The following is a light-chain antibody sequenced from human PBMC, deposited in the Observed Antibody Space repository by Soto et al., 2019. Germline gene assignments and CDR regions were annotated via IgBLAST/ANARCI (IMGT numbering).Light chain of an antibody. Sequence: IQMTQSPSTLSASVGDRVAITCRASRSIGIWLAWYQKKPGKAPRFLIYKASTLQTGVPSRFSGSGSGTEFTLTISSLQPDDFATYYCQQYNDYSWTFGQGTKVEIK. J-gene: IGKJ1*01. V-gene: IGKV1-5*03. CDR2: KAS. CDR1: RSIGIW. CDR3: QQYNDYSWT.